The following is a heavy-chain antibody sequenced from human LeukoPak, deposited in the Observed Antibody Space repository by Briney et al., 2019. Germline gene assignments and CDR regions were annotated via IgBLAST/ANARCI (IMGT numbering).Heavy chain of an antibody. Sequence: PGGSLRLSCEASAFTLSTYWMHWVRQAPGKGLEWVGRIKSKTDGGTTDYAAPVKGRFTISRDDSKNTLYLQMNSLKTEDTAVYYCTTVFSLNTVGAIRAFDIWGQGTMVTVSS. V-gene: IGHV3-15*01. CDR3: TTVFSLNTVGAIRAFDI. CDR2: IKSKTDGGTT. CDR1: AFTLSTYW. D-gene: IGHD1-26*01. J-gene: IGHJ3*02.